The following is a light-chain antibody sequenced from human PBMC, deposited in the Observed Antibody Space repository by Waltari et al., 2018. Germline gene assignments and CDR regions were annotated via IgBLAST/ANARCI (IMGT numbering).Light chain of an antibody. Sequence: QSITISCTGTSSDVGGHNYVSWYQQHPGKAPKLVIYDVSSRPSGVSNRFSGSKSGNTASLTIYGLQAEDEADYYCSSYTSSSTRVFGTGTRVTVL. V-gene: IGLV2-14*03. J-gene: IGLJ1*01. CDR2: DVS. CDR1: SSDVGGHNY. CDR3: SSYTSSSTRV.